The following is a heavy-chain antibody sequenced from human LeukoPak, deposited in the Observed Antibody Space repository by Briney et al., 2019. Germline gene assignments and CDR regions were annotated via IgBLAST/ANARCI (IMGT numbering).Heavy chain of an antibody. CDR2: INPSGGST. D-gene: IGHD1-7*01. CDR1: GYTFTSYY. Sequence: ASVKVSCKASGYTFTSYYMHWVRQAPGQGLEWMGIINPSGGSTSYAQKFQGRVTMTRDMSTSTVYMELSSLRSEDTAVYYCARALTGTTGDDASDIWGQGTMVTVSS. V-gene: IGHV1-46*01. CDR3: ARALTGTTGDDASDI. J-gene: IGHJ3*02.